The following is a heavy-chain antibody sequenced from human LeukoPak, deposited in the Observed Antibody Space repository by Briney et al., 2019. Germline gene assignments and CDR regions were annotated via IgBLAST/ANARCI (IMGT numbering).Heavy chain of an antibody. Sequence: PSETLSLTCAVSGGSISSTSYYWAWIRQPPGKGLEWIGTIYYSGSTYHNPSLKSRVTLSVDTSRNQFSLRLSSVDAADAAVYYCAKAGVRYFDSSGLYAFDFWGQGTTVTVSS. CDR1: GGSISSTSYY. CDR3: AKAGVRYFDSSGLYAFDF. D-gene: IGHD3-22*01. J-gene: IGHJ3*01. CDR2: IYYSGST. V-gene: IGHV4-39*01.